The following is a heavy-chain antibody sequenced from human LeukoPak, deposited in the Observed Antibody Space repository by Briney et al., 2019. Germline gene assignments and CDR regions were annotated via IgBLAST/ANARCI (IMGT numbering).Heavy chain of an antibody. CDR1: GYTFTSYG. V-gene: IGHV1-18*01. CDR3: ARDLERAVGATMASDY. CDR2: SSSHNGYT. D-gene: IGHD1-26*01. J-gene: IGHJ4*02. Sequence: GASVNVSCKASGYTFTSYGISWLRQAPAQGLEGMGWSSSHNGYTNYGQKFQGRVSMTTDTSTSTGYMELRSLTSDDTAVYYCARDLERAVGATMASDYWGQGTLVTVSS.